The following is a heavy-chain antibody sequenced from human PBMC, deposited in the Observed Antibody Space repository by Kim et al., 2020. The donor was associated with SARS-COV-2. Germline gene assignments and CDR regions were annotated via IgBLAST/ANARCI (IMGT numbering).Heavy chain of an antibody. Sequence: TTPPRGRVTISVDPSKNQFSLKLSSVTAADTAVYYCARGLGVDIVATIDYWGQGTLVTVSS. J-gene: IGHJ4*02. D-gene: IGHD5-12*01. CDR3: ARGLGVDIVATIDY. V-gene: IGHV4-34*01.